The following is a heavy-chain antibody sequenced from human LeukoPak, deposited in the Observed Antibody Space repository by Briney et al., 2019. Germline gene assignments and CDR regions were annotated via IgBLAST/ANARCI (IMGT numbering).Heavy chain of an antibody. CDR3: VRGVIPPGTRVGCFDH. CDR1: GYTFTAYF. Sequence: PGASVKVSCKTSGYTFTAYFLHWVRQAPGQGFEWMGWINPNSGGTKYAQKFQGRVTMTRDTSISTVYMELSSLRSDDTAVYYCVRGVIPPGTRVGCFDHWGQGTLVTVSS. CDR2: INPNSGGT. D-gene: IGHD2-2*01. V-gene: IGHV1-2*02. J-gene: IGHJ4*02.